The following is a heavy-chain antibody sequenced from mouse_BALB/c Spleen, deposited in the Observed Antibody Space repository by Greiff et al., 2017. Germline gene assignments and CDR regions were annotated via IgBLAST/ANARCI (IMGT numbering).Heavy chain of an antibody. Sequence: VQLQQSGPELVKPGASVKMSCKASGYTFTSYVMHWVKQKPGPGLEWIGYINPYNDGTKYNEKFKGKATLTSDKSSSTAYMELSSLTSEDSAVYYCARSGLLLYWYFDVWGAGTTGTVSS. CDR1: GYTFTSYV. D-gene: IGHD2-3*01. V-gene: IGHV1-14*01. CDR3: ARSGLLLYWYFDV. J-gene: IGHJ1*01. CDR2: INPYNDGT.